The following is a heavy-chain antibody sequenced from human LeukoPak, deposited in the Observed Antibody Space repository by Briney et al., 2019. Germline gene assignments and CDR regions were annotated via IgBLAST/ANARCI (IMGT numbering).Heavy chain of an antibody. CDR3: ARDTNRAIAAAGRRRMTNWFDP. Sequence: SETLSLTCTVSGGSISSHFWSWIRQPPGKGLEWIAYIYYSGSTDYNPSLKSRVTISVDTSKNQFSLKLSSVTAADTAVYYCARDTNRAIAAAGRRRMTNWFDPWGQGTLVTVSS. CDR1: GGSISSHF. J-gene: IGHJ5*02. V-gene: IGHV4-59*11. D-gene: IGHD6-13*01. CDR2: IYYSGST.